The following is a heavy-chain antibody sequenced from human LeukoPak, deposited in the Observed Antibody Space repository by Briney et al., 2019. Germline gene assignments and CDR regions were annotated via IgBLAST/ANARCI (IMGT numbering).Heavy chain of an antibody. V-gene: IGHV4-59*01. J-gene: IGHJ4*02. CDR2: IYYSGST. CDR1: GGPISSYY. D-gene: IGHD4-23*01. Sequence: PSETLSLTCTVSGGPISSYYWSWLRQPPGKGLEWIGYIYYSGSTNYNPSLKSRVTISVDTSKNQFSLKLSSVTAADTAVYYCASSRYGGNSMDSDYWGQGTLVTVSS. CDR3: ASSRYGGNSMDSDY.